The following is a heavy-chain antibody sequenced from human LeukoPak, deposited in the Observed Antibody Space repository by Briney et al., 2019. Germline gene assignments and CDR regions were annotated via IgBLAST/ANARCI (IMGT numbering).Heavy chain of an antibody. Sequence: SVKVSCKASGGTFSSYAISLVRQAPGQGLEWMGRIIPIFGTANYAQKFQGRVTITTDESTSTAYMELSSLRSEDTAVYYCARITAVAGTISDYWGQGTLVTVSS. V-gene: IGHV1-69*05. CDR3: ARITAVAGTISDY. CDR2: IIPIFGTA. CDR1: GGTFSSYA. D-gene: IGHD6-19*01. J-gene: IGHJ4*02.